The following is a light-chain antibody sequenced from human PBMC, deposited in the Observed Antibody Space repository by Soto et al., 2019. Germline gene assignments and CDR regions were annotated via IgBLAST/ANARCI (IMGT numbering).Light chain of an antibody. J-gene: IGLJ3*02. CDR3: AAWDDSLSGWV. CDR1: SSNIGSNY. V-gene: IGLV1-47*01. Sequence: QAVVTQPPSASGTPGQRVTMSCSGSSSNIGSNYVYWFQQLPGTAPKVLIYRNNQRPSGVPDRFSGSKSGTSASLAISGLRSEDEADYYCAAWDDSLSGWVFGGGTKLTVL. CDR2: RNN.